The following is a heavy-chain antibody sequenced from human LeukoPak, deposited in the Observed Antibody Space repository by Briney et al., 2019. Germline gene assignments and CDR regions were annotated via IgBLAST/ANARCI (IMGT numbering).Heavy chain of an antibody. CDR3: AKATYYGDYEVDY. CDR1: GFTVSSNY. J-gene: IGHJ4*02. CDR2: IRYDGSNK. V-gene: IGHV3-30*02. Sequence: GGSLRLSCAVSGFTVSSNYMSWVRQAPGKGLEWVAFIRYDGSNKYYADSVKGRFTISRDNSKNTLYLQMNSLRAEDTAVYYCAKATYYGDYEVDYWGQGSLVTVSS. D-gene: IGHD4-17*01.